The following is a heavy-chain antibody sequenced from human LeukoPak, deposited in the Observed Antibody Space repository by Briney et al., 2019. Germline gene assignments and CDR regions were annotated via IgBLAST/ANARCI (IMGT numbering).Heavy chain of an antibody. J-gene: IGHJ4*02. V-gene: IGHV3-30-3*01. Sequence: GGSLRLSCAASGFTFSSYAMHWVRQAPGKGLEWVAVISYDGSNKYYADSVKGRFTISRDNSKNTLYLQMNSLRAEDTAVYYCARATRHAMIVVVTLSYWGQGTLVTVSS. CDR1: GFTFSSYA. D-gene: IGHD3-22*01. CDR3: ARATRHAMIVVVTLSY. CDR2: ISYDGSNK.